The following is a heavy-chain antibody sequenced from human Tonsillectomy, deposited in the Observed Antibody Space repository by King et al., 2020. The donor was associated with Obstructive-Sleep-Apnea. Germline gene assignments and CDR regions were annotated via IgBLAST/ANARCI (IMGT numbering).Heavy chain of an antibody. Sequence: VQLVESAAEVTRPGASVKVSCKTSGYTFINYGVACVRRGPGQGLEWMGWISAYNGKTNYAQKFQDRVTLTTDTSTNTAYLELRSLRSDDTAIYYCARDGDYKGKNWVNDAFDIWGQGTMVSVSS. CDR3: ARDGDYKGKNWVNDAFDI. V-gene: IGHV1-18*01. J-gene: IGHJ3*02. CDR1: GYTFINYG. CDR2: ISAYNGKT. D-gene: IGHD7-27*01.